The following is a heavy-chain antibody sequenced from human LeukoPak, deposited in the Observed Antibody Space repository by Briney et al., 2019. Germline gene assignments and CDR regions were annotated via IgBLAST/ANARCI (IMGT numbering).Heavy chain of an antibody. CDR3: AREERYSSSWYQNYYYYYYMDV. V-gene: IGHV1-69*13. J-gene: IGHJ6*03. D-gene: IGHD6-13*01. Sequence: ASVKVSCKASGGTFSSYAIGWVRQAPGQGLEWMGGIIPIFGTANYAQKFQGRVTITADESTSTAYMELRSLRSDDTAVYYCAREERYSSSWYQNYYYYYYMDVWGKGTTVTVSS. CDR2: IIPIFGTA. CDR1: GGTFSSYA.